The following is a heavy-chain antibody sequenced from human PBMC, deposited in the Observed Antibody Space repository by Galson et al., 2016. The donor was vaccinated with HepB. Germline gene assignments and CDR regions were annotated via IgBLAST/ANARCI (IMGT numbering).Heavy chain of an antibody. CDR1: GGSISSSDYY. CDR3: ARDRRFFRNDY. J-gene: IGHJ4*02. V-gene: IGHV4-39*07. D-gene: IGHD3-3*01. Sequence: SETLSLTCTVSGGSISSSDYYWGWIRQPPGRGLEWIGSIYYDGSTFYNPSLPSLKSRVTISLDTPKNQFSLKVNSVTAADTAVYFCARDRRFFRNDYWGQGTLVTVSS. CDR2: IYYDGST.